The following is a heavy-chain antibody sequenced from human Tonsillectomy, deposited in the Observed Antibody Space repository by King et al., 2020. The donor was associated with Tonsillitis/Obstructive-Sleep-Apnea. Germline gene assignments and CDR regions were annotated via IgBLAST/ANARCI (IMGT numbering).Heavy chain of an antibody. CDR1: VGSFSGYY. CDR2: INHSGSP. V-gene: IGHV4-34*01. D-gene: IGHD4-11*01. CDR3: AREETVTTIRVDYFDH. J-gene: IGHJ4*02. Sequence: VQLQQWGAGLLKPSETLSLICAVYVGSFSGYYWSWIRQPPGKGLEWVGEINHSGSPNYNPSLKSRVTISVDTAKNQFSLKLSSVTAADTAVYYCAREETVTTIRVDYFDHWRQGTLVPLPS.